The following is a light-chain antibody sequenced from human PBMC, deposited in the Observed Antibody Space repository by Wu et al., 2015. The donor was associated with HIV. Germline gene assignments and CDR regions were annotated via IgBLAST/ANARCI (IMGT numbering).Light chain of an antibody. CDR2: AAS. V-gene: IGKV1-8*01. CDR1: QGISSY. CDR3: QQYYSYPWT. Sequence: IQLTQSPSFLSASVGDRVTITCRASQGISSYLAWYQQKPGKAPKLLIYAASTLQSGVPSRFSGSGSGTDFTLTISCLQSEDFATYYCQQYYSYPWTFGRRD. J-gene: IGKJ1*01.